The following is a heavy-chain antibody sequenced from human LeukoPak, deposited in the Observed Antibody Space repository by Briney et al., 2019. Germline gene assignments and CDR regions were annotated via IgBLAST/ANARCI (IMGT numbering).Heavy chain of an antibody. J-gene: IGHJ4*02. CDR2: ISSSGSTI. D-gene: IGHD4-17*01. Sequence: GGSLRLSCAAYGFTFSDYYMSWIRQAPGKGLEWVSYISSSGSTIYYADSVKGRFTISRDNAKNSLYLQMNSLRAEDTAVYYCTRDHPAVQGDYFDYWGQGTLVTVSS. CDR1: GFTFSDYY. V-gene: IGHV3-11*01. CDR3: TRDHPAVQGDYFDY.